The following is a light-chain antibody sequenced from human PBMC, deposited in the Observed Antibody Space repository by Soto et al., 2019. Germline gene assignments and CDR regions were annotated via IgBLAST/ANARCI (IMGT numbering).Light chain of an antibody. V-gene: IGLV2-14*01. CDR1: RSDVGAYNY. J-gene: IGLJ1*01. CDR3: NSFTSRFTFV. CDR2: EVT. Sequence: QSALTQPASVSGSRGQSIAISCTGTRSDVGAYNYVSWYQQHPGKAPKLMISEVTNRPSGVSDRFSGSKSGNTASLTISGLQAEDEADYYCNSFTSRFTFVFGTGTKLTVL.